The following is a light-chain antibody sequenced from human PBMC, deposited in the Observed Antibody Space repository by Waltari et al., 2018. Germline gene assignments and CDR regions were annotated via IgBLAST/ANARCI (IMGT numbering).Light chain of an antibody. CDR3: QQYGKTPPN. V-gene: IGKV1-NL1*01. J-gene: IGKJ4*01. Sequence: DLQMTQSPSSLSASLGDRVTLTCRASQGISISFAWYQDRPGKAPKLLLYAASSLPLGVPSRFSGSGSGTEYTHTISSLQPEDFATYDCQQYGKTPPNFGGGTKLQIK. CDR2: AAS. CDR1: QGISIS.